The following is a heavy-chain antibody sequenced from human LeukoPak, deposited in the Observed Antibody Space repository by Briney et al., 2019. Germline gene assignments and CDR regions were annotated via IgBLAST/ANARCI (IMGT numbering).Heavy chain of an antibody. V-gene: IGHV3-53*01. CDR3: ARVSFRPASEWFDP. Sequence: GGSLRLSCAASGLNVRSKYMSWVRQAPGKGLEYVSVLYSVGTTAYADSVKGRFTVSIDNSNNTLYLQMNSLRAEDTAVYYCARVSFRPASEWFDPWRQGTLVSVSS. CDR1: GLNVRSKY. D-gene: IGHD2-2*01. CDR2: LYSVGTT. J-gene: IGHJ5*02.